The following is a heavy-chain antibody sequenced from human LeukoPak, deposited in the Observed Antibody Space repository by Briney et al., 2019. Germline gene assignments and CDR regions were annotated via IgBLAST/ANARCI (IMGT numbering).Heavy chain of an antibody. D-gene: IGHD2-15*01. CDR3: AAGVAATRGHDAFDI. CDR2: ISYDGSNK. J-gene: IGHJ3*02. Sequence: GGSLRLFCAASGFTFSSYAMHWVRQAPGKGLEWVAVISYDGSNKYYADSVKGRFTISRDNSKNTLYLQMNSLRAEDTAVYYCAAGVAATRGHDAFDIWGQGTMVTVSS. V-gene: IGHV3-30-3*01. CDR1: GFTFSSYA.